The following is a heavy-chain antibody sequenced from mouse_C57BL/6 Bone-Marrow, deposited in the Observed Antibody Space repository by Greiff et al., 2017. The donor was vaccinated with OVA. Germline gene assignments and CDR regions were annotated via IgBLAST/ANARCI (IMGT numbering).Heavy chain of an antibody. CDR3: GSSYGNY. D-gene: IGHD1-1*01. J-gene: IGHJ2*01. V-gene: IGHV1-54*01. CDR2: INPGSGGT. CDR1: GYAFTNYL. Sequence: VQLQQSGAELVRPGTSVKVSCKASGYAFTNYLIEWVKQRPGQGLEWIGVINPGSGGTNYNEKFKGKATLTADKSSSTAYMQLSSLTSEDSAVYFCGSSYGNYWGQGTTLTVSS.